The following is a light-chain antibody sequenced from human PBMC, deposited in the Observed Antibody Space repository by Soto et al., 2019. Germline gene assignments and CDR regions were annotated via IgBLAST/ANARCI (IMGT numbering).Light chain of an antibody. CDR2: EAS. CDR1: QDVSSY. CDR3: QQSYGSPPFP. J-gene: IGKJ3*01. V-gene: IGKV1-39*01. Sequence: DIQLTQSPSPLSASVGDRVYITCRTSQDVSSYLNWYQAQPGKAPKLLVYEASTLESGVPSRCSGSGSGTDFTLTISSLQPEDSATYYYQQSYGSPPFPFGPGTRVDI.